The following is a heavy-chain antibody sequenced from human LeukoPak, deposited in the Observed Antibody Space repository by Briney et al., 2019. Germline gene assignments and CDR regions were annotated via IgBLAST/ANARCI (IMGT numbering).Heavy chain of an antibody. CDR2: IKQDGSEK. CDR3: ERENSHQLPYTLDY. J-gene: IGHJ4*02. CDR1: GFTFSSYW. V-gene: IGHV3-7*01. D-gene: IGHD2-2*01. Sequence: PGGSLRLSCAGSGFTFSSYWMTWVRQAPGKGLEWVANIKQDGSEKYSVDSVKGRFTISRDNAKNSLYLQMNSLRPEDTAVYYCERENSHQLPYTLDYWGQGTLVTVSS.